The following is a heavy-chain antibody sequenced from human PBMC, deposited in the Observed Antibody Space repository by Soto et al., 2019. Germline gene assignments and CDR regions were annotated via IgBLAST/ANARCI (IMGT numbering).Heavy chain of an antibody. J-gene: IGHJ4*02. V-gene: IGHV3-23*01. CDR1: GLTFSSFV. D-gene: IGHD1-26*01. CDR2: ISASGGST. CDR3: AKGLYSNNI. Sequence: EVQLLESGGGVVQPGGSLRLSCAASGLTFSSFVMTWVRQAPGKGLEWVSVISASGGSTYYADSVKGRFTVSRDNSRDTLFLQMSSLRADDTAVYFCAKGLYSNNIWGQGTLVTVSS.